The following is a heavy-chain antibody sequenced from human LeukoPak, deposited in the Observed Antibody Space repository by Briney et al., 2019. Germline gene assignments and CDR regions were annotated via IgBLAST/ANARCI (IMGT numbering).Heavy chain of an antibody. D-gene: IGHD2-2*01. CDR1: GFTFRSYW. V-gene: IGHV3-74*03. J-gene: IGHJ4*02. CDR2: INPDGTDT. CDR3: ARERDCSSTNCYEFDS. Sequence: GGSLRLSCAASGFTFRSYWMYWVRQVPGKGLMWVSRINPDGTDTTYADSVKGRFTISRDNAKNSLYLQMNSLRDEDTAVYYCARERDCSSTNCYEFDSWGQGTLVTVSS.